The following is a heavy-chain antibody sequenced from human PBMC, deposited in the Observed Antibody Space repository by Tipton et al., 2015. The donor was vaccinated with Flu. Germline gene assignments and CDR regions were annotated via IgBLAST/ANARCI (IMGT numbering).Heavy chain of an antibody. V-gene: IGHV1-2*02. J-gene: IGHJ4*02. Sequence: QLVQSGAEVKKPGASVRVSCRASGYTVTDYYIHWVRQAPGQGLEWMGWINPNSGGRKDAQKFQGRVSMTWDTSISTVYMELSRLKSDDTAVYYCARRSWDYWGQRTLVIVSS. CDR2: INPNSGGR. CDR3: ARRSWDY. CDR1: GYTVTDYY.